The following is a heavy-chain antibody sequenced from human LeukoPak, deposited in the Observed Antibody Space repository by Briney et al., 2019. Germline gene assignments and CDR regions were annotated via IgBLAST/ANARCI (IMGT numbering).Heavy chain of an antibody. Sequence: GRSLRLSCAASGFTFSSYGMHWVRQAPGKGLEWVAVISYDGSNKYYADSVKGRFTISRDNSKNTLYLQMNSLRAEDTAVYCCAKVRGNFDPGRLVIPQSPMDYWGQGTLVTVSS. V-gene: IGHV3-30*18. CDR3: AKVRGNFDPGRLVIPQSPMDY. CDR1: GFTFSSYG. J-gene: IGHJ4*02. CDR2: ISYDGSNK. D-gene: IGHD3-9*01.